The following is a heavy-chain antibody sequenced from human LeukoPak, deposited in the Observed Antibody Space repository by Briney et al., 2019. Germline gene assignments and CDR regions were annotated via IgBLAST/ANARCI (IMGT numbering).Heavy chain of an antibody. CDR1: GGTFSSYT. CDR2: IIPILGIA. J-gene: IGHJ6*02. Sequence: ASVKVSCKASGGTFSSYTISWVRQAPGQGLEWMGRIIPILGIANYAQKFQGRVTITADKSTSTAYMELSSLRSEDTAVYYCARATVVATAIRPPGPYYYGMDVWGQGTTVTVSS. V-gene: IGHV1-69*02. CDR3: ARATVVATAIRPPGPYYYGMDV. D-gene: IGHD2-21*02.